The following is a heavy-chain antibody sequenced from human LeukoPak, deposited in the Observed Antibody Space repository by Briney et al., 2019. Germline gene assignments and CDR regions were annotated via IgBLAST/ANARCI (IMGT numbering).Heavy chain of an antibody. CDR1: GGSTSSYY. CDR3: ARDLTDTAMVPYYYYGMDV. J-gene: IGHJ6*02. V-gene: IGHV4-59*01. D-gene: IGHD5-18*01. Sequence: TETLSLTCTVSGGSTSSYYWRWIRQPPGKGLEWIGYIYYSGSTNYNPSLKSRVTISVDTSKNQFSLKLRSVTAADTAVYYCARDLTDTAMVPYYYYGMDVWGQGTRVTVSS. CDR2: IYYSGST.